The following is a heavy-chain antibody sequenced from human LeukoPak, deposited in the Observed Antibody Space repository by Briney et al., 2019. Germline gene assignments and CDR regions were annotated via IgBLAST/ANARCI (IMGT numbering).Heavy chain of an antibody. V-gene: IGHV3-30*02. Sequence: PGGSLRLSCAASGFTFSSYGMHWVRQAPGKGLEWVAFIRYDGSNKYYADPVKGRFTISRDNSKNTLYLQMNSLRAEDTAVYYCAKEVLYYGSGSYPFDYWGQGTLVTVSS. J-gene: IGHJ4*02. D-gene: IGHD3-10*01. CDR1: GFTFSSYG. CDR3: AKEVLYYGSGSYPFDY. CDR2: IRYDGSNK.